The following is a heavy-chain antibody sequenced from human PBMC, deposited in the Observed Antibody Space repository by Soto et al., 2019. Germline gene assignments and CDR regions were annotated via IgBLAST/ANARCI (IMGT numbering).Heavy chain of an antibody. Sequence: ASVKVSCKASGYTFTSYGISWVRQAPGQGLEWMGWISSYNGNTNYAQKVQGRVTLTTDTSTSTTYMELRSLRSDDTAVYYCARAPRYCSTTTCFSGVTWFDPWGQVTLVTISS. V-gene: IGHV1-18*04. J-gene: IGHJ5*02. CDR3: ARAPRYCSTTTCFSGVTWFDP. D-gene: IGHD2-2*01. CDR2: ISSYNGNT. CDR1: GYTFTSYG.